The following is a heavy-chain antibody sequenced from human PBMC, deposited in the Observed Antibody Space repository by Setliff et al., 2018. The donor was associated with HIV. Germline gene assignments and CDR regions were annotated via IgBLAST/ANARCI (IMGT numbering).Heavy chain of an antibody. J-gene: IGHJ6*03. D-gene: IGHD3-9*01. CDR3: ARFTRPGYHLYYYYNMDV. CDR2: ISHDGNNK. Sequence: PGGSLRLSCAASGFTFSSYAMHWVRQAPGKGLEWVTVISHDGNNKYYADSVKGRFTISRDNSKNTLYLQMNSLRAEDRAVYYCARFTRPGYHLYYYYNMDVWGKGTTVTVSS. CDR1: GFTFSSYA. V-gene: IGHV3-30*04.